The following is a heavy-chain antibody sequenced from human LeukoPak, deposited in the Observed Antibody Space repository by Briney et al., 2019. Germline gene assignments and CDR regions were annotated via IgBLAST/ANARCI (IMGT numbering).Heavy chain of an antibody. V-gene: IGHV1-8*01. CDR3: ARPGSSSDAFDI. Sequence: ASVKVSCKASGYTFTSYDTNWVRQATGQGLEWMGWMNPNSGNTGYAQKFQGRVTMTRNTSISTAYMELSSLRSEDTAVYYCARPGSSSDAFDIWGQGTMVTVSS. D-gene: IGHD2-15*01. CDR2: MNPNSGNT. CDR1: GYTFTSYD. J-gene: IGHJ3*02.